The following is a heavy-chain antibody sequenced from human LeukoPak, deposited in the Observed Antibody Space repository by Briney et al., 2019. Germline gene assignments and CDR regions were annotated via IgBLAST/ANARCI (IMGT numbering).Heavy chain of an antibody. V-gene: IGHV3-30*04. CDR3: ARVLGGGVGGEDYYYGRDV. J-gene: IGHJ6*04. D-gene: IGHD3-16*01. CDR1: GFSFSRFA. Sequence: PERSLRLSCAASGFSFSRFAMHWVRRAPGKGLEWVTIISFDGSFEYYADSVKGRFTISRDNSKNTVYLHMHSLRPEDTAVYYCARVLGGGVGGEDYYYGRDVWGKGTTVTVSS. CDR2: ISFDGSFE.